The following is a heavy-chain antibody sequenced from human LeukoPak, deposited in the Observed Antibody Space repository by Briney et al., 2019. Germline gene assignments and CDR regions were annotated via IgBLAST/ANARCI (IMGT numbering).Heavy chain of an antibody. D-gene: IGHD1-26*01. Sequence: GGSLRLSCAASGFTFSGSAMHWVRQASGKGLEWVGRIRSKANSYATAYAASVKGRFTISRDNAKNSLYLQMNSLRAEDTAVYYCARVWRGSYEFDYWGQGTLVTVSS. CDR3: ARVWRGSYEFDY. CDR1: GFTFSGSA. CDR2: IRSKANSYAT. V-gene: IGHV3-73*01. J-gene: IGHJ4*02.